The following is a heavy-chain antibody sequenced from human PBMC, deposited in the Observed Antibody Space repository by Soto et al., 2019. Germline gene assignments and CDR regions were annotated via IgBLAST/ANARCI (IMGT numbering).Heavy chain of an antibody. CDR1: GFTFSNYA. D-gene: IGHD3-22*01. J-gene: IGHJ4*02. CDR3: ARDGYYGSSGCTANDYYFDY. CDR2: ISSSGGTI. V-gene: IGHV3-21*04. Sequence: GGSLRLSCAASGFTFSNYAMNWVRQAPGKGLEWVSSISSSGGTIYYADSVKGRFTISRDNAKNSLYLQMNSLRAEDTAVYYCARDGYYGSSGCTANDYYFDYWGQGTMVTVSS.